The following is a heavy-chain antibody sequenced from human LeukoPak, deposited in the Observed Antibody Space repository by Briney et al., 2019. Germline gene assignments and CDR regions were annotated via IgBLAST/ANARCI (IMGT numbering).Heavy chain of an antibody. CDR3: ARPYYCSSTSCYGGLGY. Sequence: SETLSLTCTVSGGSISSSSYYWGWIRQPPGKGLEWIGSIYYSGSTYYNPSLKSRVTISVDTSKNQFSLKLSSVTAADTAVYYCARPYYCSSTSCYGGLGYWGQGTLVTVSS. V-gene: IGHV4-39*01. J-gene: IGHJ4*02. CDR1: GGSISSSSYY. CDR2: IYYSGST. D-gene: IGHD2-2*01.